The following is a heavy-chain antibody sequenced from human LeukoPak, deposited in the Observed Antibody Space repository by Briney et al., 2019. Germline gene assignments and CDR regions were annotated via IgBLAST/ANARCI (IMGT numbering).Heavy chain of an antibody. CDR2: ISGSEGST. V-gene: IGHV3-23*01. J-gene: IGHJ4*02. CDR3: AKGSAASRPYYFDY. Sequence: GGSLRLSCAPSGFTFSGYVMSSVRQAPGKGLGWVSAISGSEGSTYHADSVKGRFTISRDNSKNTLYLQMNSLRAEDTAIYYCAKGSAASRPYYFDYWGQGTLVSVSS. D-gene: IGHD6-13*01. CDR1: GFTFSGYV.